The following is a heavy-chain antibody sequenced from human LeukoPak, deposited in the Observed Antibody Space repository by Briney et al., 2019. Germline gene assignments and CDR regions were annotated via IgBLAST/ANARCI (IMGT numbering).Heavy chain of an antibody. CDR3: AREVGGGSSGQ. CDR2: IYSDGTI. J-gene: IGHJ4*02. CDR1: GFTVSSNY. V-gene: IGHV3-66*01. Sequence: GESLRLSCAASGFTVSSNYMSWVRQVPGKGLEWVSVIYSDGTISYADSVKGRFTISRDNSENTLYLQMNSLRVEDTAVYYCAREVGGGSSGQWGQGTLVTVSS. D-gene: IGHD3-16*01.